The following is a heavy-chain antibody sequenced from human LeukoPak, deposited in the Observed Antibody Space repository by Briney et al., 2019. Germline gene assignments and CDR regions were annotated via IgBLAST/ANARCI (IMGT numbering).Heavy chain of an antibody. V-gene: IGHV3-23*01. CDR2: ISGSGGST. Sequence: PGGSLRLSCAASGFTFSSYAMSWVRQAPGKGLEWVSDISGSGGSTYYADSVKGRFTISRDNSKNTLYLQMNSLRAEDTAVYYCAKDDDYYDSSGYANPPPRAEYFQHWGQGTLVTVYS. D-gene: IGHD3-22*01. CDR1: GFTFSSYA. J-gene: IGHJ1*01. CDR3: AKDDDYYDSSGYANPPPRAEYFQH.